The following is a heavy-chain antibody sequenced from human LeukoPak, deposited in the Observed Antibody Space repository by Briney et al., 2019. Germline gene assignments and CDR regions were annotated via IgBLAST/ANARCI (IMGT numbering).Heavy chain of an antibody. V-gene: IGHV4-34*01. CDR2: IDHSGSP. CDR1: GGSISSYY. J-gene: IGHJ6*03. CDR3: AKVRRVQYYFHFMDV. Sequence: PSETLSLTCTVSGGSISSYYWSWIRQPPGKGLEWIGEIDHSGSPNYNPSLKSRVTISADTSKSHFSLRLTSVTAADTAVYYCAKVRRVQYYFHFMDVWDNGTTVIVSS.